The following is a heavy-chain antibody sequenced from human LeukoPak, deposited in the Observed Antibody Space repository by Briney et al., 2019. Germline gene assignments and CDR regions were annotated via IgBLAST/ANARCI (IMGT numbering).Heavy chain of an antibody. CDR1: GFTFSSYD. D-gene: IGHD3-22*01. Sequence: GGSLRLSCAASGFTFSSYDMNWVRQAPGKGLEWVGRIKSKTDGGTTDYAAPVKGRFTISRDDSKNTLYLQMNSLKTEDTAVYYCTPSYYYDSSGYPNWGQGTLVTVSS. CDR3: TPSYYYDSSGYPN. V-gene: IGHV3-15*01. J-gene: IGHJ4*02. CDR2: IKSKTDGGTT.